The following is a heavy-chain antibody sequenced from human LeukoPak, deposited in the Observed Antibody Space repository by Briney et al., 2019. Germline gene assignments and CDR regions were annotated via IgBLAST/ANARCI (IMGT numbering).Heavy chain of an antibody. CDR2: ISGSGGST. CDR1: GFTSSSYA. CDR3: AKDSVWELLHDY. J-gene: IGHJ4*02. D-gene: IGHD1-26*01. Sequence: PGGSLRLSCAASGFTSSSYAMSWVRQAPGKGLEWVSAISGSGGSTYYADSVKGRFTISRDNSKNTLYLQMNSLRAEDTAVYYCAKDSVWELLHDYWGQGTLVTVSS. V-gene: IGHV3-23*01.